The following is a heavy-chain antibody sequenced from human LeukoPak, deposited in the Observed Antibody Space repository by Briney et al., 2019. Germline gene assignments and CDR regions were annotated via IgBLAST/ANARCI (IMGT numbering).Heavy chain of an antibody. Sequence: GGSLRLSCAASGFTFSSYGMHWVRQAPGKGLEWVAVISYDGSNKYYADSVKGRFTISRDNSKNTLYLQMNSLRAEDTAVYYCAKDQRLRIYYFDYWGQGTLVTVSS. J-gene: IGHJ4*02. CDR2: ISYDGSNK. CDR3: AKDQRLRIYYFDY. CDR1: GFTFSSYG. V-gene: IGHV3-30*18. D-gene: IGHD6-25*01.